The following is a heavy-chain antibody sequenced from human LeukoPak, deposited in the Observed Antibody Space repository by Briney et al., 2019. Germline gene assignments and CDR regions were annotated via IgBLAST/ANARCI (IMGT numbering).Heavy chain of an antibody. J-gene: IGHJ4*02. D-gene: IGHD2-8*01. V-gene: IGHV4-34*01. CDR3: ARGLVPRSRGPYFDY. CDR2: INHSGST. Sequence: SETLSLTCAVYGGSFSGYYWSWIRQPPGKRLEWIGEINHSGSTNYNPSLKSRVTISVDTSKNQFSLKLSSVTAADTAVYYCARGLVPRSRGPYFDYWGQGTLVTVSS. CDR1: GGSFSGYY.